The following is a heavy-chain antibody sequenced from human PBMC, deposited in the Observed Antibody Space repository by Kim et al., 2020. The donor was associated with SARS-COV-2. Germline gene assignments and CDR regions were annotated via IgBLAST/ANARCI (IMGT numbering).Heavy chain of an antibody. D-gene: IGHD5-12*01. CDR1: GGSISSGGYY. CDR3: ARGEGGYNKGPMDV. J-gene: IGHJ6*02. CDR2: IYYSGST. V-gene: IGHV4-31*03. Sequence: SETLSLTCTVSGGSISSGGYYWSWIRQHPGKGLEWIGYIYYSGSTYYNPSLKSRVTISVDTSKNQFSLKLSSVTAADTAVYYCARGEGGYNKGPMDVWGQGTTVTVSS.